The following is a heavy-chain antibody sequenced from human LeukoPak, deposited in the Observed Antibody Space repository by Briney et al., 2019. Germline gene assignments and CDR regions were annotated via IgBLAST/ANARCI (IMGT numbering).Heavy chain of an antibody. CDR1: GGSFSGYY. V-gene: IGHV4-34*01. D-gene: IGHD3-9*01. J-gene: IGHJ6*02. CDR2: INHSGST. Sequence: SETLSLTCAVYGGSFSGYYWSWIRQPPGRGLEWIGEINHSGSTNYNPSLKSRVTISVDTSKNQFSLKLSSVTGADKAVYYCARFNVYYDILTGYYPPYYYYGMDVWGQGTTVTVSS. CDR3: ARFNVYYDILTGYYPPYYYYGMDV.